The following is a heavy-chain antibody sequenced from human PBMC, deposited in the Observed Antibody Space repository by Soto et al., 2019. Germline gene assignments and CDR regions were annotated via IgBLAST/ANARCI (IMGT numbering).Heavy chain of an antibody. Sequence: SETLSLTCTVSGGSISSYYWSWIRQPPGKGLEWIGYIYYSGSTNYNPSLKSRVTISVDTSKNQFSLKLSSVPAADTAVYYCARVWSVGLSTRSLDYLGQGPLVTVSS. CDR3: ARVWSVGLSTRSLDY. V-gene: IGHV4-59*01. CDR2: IYYSGST. J-gene: IGHJ4*02. CDR1: GGSISSYY. D-gene: IGHD1-26*01.